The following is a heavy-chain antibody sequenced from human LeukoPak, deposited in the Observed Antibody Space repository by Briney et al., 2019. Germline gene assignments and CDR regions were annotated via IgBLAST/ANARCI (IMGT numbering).Heavy chain of an antibody. V-gene: IGHV1-8*03. CDR3: ARDLAGIAAAGTGSDI. D-gene: IGHD6-13*01. J-gene: IGHJ3*02. CDR1: GYTFTSYD. Sequence: ASVKVSCKASGYTFTSYDINWVRQATGQGLEWMGWMNPNSGNTGYAQKFQGRVTITRNTSISTAYMELSSLRSEDTAVYYCARDLAGIAAAGTGSDIWGQGTMVTVSS. CDR2: MNPNSGNT.